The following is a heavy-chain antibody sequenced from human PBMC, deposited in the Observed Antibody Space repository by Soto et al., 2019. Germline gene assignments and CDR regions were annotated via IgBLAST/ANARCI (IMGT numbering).Heavy chain of an antibody. D-gene: IGHD6-19*01. V-gene: IGHV2-26*01. CDR2: IDSSGEK. J-gene: IGHJ5*02. CDR3: ARRHLAVAVSPWFDP. Sequence: QVTLKESGPVLVKPTETLTLRCTVSGLSITDSEMGVSWIRQPPGQPLEWLAHIDSSGEKSYRTFLKSRLAISKDTSKIHIVLTITNMDPADTATYYCARRHLAVAVSPWFDPWGQGIPVTVSS. CDR1: GLSITDSEMG.